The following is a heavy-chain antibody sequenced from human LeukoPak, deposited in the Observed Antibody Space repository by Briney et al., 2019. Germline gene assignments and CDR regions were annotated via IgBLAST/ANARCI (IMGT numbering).Heavy chain of an antibody. CDR1: GFTFSSFA. V-gene: IGHV3-64*04. Sequence: GGSLRLSCSASGFTFSSFAMHWVRQAPGKGLESVSSISRNADGTYYADSVKGRFTISRDNSKNTLYLQMNSPRAEDTAVYYCASDSYSPEYFQHWGQGTLVTVSS. J-gene: IGHJ1*01. D-gene: IGHD2-15*01. CDR2: ISRNADGT. CDR3: ASDSYSPEYFQH.